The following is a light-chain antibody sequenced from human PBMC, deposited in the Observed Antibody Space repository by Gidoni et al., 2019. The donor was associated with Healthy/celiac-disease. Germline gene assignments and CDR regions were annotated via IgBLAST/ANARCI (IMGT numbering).Light chain of an antibody. Sequence: EIVLTQSPATLSLSPGERATLSCRASQSVSSYLAWYQQKPGQAPRLLISDASNRATGIPARFSGSGSGTDFTLTISSLEPEDFAVYYCQQRSNWRCSFGQGTKLEIK. CDR2: DAS. J-gene: IGKJ2*04. V-gene: IGKV3-11*01. CDR1: QSVSSY. CDR3: QQRSNWRCS.